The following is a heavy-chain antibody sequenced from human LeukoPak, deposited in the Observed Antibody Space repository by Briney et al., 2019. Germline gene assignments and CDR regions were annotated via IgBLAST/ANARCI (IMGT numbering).Heavy chain of an antibody. CDR2: MNPNSGNT. V-gene: IGHV1-8*01. D-gene: IGHD6-13*01. J-gene: IGHJ4*02. CDR1: GYTFTSYD. CDR3: ATSIAAAGTCDY. Sequence: GASVKVSCKASGYTFTSYDINWVRQATGQGLEWVGWMNPNSGNTGYAQKFQGRVTMTRNTSISTAYMELSSLRSEDTAVYYCATSIAAAGTCDYWGQGTLVTVSS.